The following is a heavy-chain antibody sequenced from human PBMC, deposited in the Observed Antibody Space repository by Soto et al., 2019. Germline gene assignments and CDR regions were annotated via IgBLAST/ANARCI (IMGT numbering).Heavy chain of an antibody. J-gene: IGHJ4*02. CDR3: AGRTGYPFDY. Sequence: EVQLLESGGGLVQPGGSLRLSCAASGFIFSNYAMNWVRQAPGKWLEWVSAVGGNGLDTYYADSVKGRFTISRDNSKNPLYLQMNSLRAEDTAVYYCAGRTGYPFDYWGQGTLVTVYS. V-gene: IGHV3-23*01. CDR2: VGGNGLDT. CDR1: GFIFSNYA. D-gene: IGHD3-9*01.